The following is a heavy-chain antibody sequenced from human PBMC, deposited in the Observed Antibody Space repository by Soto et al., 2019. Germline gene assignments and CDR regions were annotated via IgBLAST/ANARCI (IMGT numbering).Heavy chain of an antibody. CDR3: ASQASDPYCTNGVCSYGMDV. CDR2: IYYSGST. J-gene: IGHJ6*02. CDR1: GGSISSSSYY. D-gene: IGHD2-8*01. Sequence: PSETLSLTCTGSGGSISSSSYYWGWIRQPPGKGLEWIGSIYYSGSTYYNPSLKSRVTISVDTSKNQFSLKLSSVTAADTAVYYCASQASDPYCTNGVCSYGMDVWGQGTTVTVSS. V-gene: IGHV4-39*01.